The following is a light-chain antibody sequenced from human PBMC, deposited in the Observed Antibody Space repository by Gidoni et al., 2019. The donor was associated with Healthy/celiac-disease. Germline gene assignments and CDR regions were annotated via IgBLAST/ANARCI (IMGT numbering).Light chain of an antibody. CDR3: QQYYSTPFT. CDR1: QSVLYSSNNKNY. CDR2: WAS. Sequence: DIVMTPYPDSLAVSLGERATINCKSSQSVLYSSNNKNYLAWYQQKPGQPPKLLIYWASTRESGVPDRFSGSGSGTDFTLTISSLQAEDVAVYYCQQYYSTPFTFXPXTKVDIK. J-gene: IGKJ3*01. V-gene: IGKV4-1*01.